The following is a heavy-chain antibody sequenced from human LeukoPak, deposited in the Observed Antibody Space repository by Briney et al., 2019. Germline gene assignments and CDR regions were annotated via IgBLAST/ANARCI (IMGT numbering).Heavy chain of an antibody. CDR2: IYYSGST. V-gene: IGHV4-31*03. CDR3: AREAMYYYDSSGYS. CDR1: GGSISSGGYY. J-gene: IGHJ5*02. Sequence: KSSETLPLTCTVSGGSISSGGYYWSWIRQHPGKGLEWIGYIYYSGSTYYNPSLKSRVTISVDTSKNQFSLKLSSVTAADTAVYYCAREAMYYYDSSGYSWGQGTLVTVSS. D-gene: IGHD3-22*01.